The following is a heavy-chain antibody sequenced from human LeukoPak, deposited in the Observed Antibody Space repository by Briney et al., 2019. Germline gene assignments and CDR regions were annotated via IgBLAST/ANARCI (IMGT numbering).Heavy chain of an antibody. V-gene: IGHV1-18*01. CDR3: ARDKDRYGFDGSAY. CDR2: ISAYNGNT. CDR1: GYTFTSYG. J-gene: IGHJ4*01. Sequence: GASVKVSCKASGYTFTSYGISWVRQAPGQGLEWMGWISAYNGNTNYAQKLLGRVTMTTDTSTSTAYMELRSLRSDDTAVYYCARDKDRYGFDGSAYWGQGTLVTVSS. D-gene: IGHD3-3*01.